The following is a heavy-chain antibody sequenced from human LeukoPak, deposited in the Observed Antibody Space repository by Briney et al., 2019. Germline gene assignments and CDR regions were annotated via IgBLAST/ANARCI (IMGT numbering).Heavy chain of an antibody. Sequence: PSETLSLTCTVSGGSISSGDYYWNWIRQPPGKGLEWIGYIYYSGSTYYNPSLKSRVTISVDTSKNQFSLKLSSVTAADTAVYYCARERILIAAAGTSWFDPWGQGTLVTVSS. D-gene: IGHD6-13*01. V-gene: IGHV4-30-4*02. CDR3: ARERILIAAAGTSWFDP. J-gene: IGHJ5*02. CDR2: IYYSGST. CDR1: GGSISSGDYY.